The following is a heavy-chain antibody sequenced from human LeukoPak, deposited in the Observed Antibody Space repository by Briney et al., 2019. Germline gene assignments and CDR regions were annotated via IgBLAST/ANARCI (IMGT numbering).Heavy chain of an antibody. Sequence: GGSLRLSCAASGFTFSNAWMSWVRQAPGKGLEWVGRIKSKTDGETTDYAAPVKGRFTISRDDSKNALYLQMNSLRTEDTAVYYCTTPERGYSYGPFDYRGQGTLVTVSS. D-gene: IGHD5-18*01. V-gene: IGHV3-15*01. J-gene: IGHJ4*02. CDR2: IKSKTDGETT. CDR3: TTPERGYSYGPFDY. CDR1: GFTFSNAW.